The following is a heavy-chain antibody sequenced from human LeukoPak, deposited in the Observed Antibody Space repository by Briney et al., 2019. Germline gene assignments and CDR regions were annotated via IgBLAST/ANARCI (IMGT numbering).Heavy chain of an antibody. CDR3: ARHEWGITNAFDI. CDR2: IYYSGTT. Sequence: SETLSLTCTVSGASFSCSDYYWGWIRHPPGKGLGWIGSIYYSGTTYYNPSLKSRVTISVDTSKKQFSLKLRSVTAADTAVYYCARHEWGITNAFDIWGQGTMVTVSS. CDR1: GASFSCSDYY. V-gene: IGHV4-39*01. D-gene: IGHD1-14*01. J-gene: IGHJ3*02.